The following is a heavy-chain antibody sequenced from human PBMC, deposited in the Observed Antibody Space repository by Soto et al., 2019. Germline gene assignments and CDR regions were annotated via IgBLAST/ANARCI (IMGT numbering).Heavy chain of an antibody. J-gene: IGHJ4*02. CDR3: ARDSPPPRE. CDR1: GYTFTSYH. V-gene: IGHV1-18*01. CDR2: ISDYNGNT. Sequence: QVQLVQSGAEVKKPGASVKVSCKASGYTFTSYHITWVRQAPGQGLEWMGWISDYNGNTNYAQKLQGRVTMTTDTSTSTAYLKLRSLGSADTAVYSCARDSPPPREWGQGTLVTVSS.